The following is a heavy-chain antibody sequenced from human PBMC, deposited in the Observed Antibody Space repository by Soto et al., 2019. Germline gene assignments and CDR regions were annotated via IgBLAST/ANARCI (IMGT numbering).Heavy chain of an antibody. V-gene: IGHV3-30-3*01. Sequence: RLSCAASGFSFSISPMHWVRQAPGKGPEWVALISYDGTNKFYADSVKGRFTISRDNSKSTLYLQVDSLRPEDAAVYYCARDPKPSGGQNWAFNYFDSWGQGTPVTVPS. CDR3: ARDPKPSGGQNWAFNYFDS. J-gene: IGHJ4*02. CDR1: GFSFSISP. CDR2: ISYDGTNK. D-gene: IGHD7-27*01.